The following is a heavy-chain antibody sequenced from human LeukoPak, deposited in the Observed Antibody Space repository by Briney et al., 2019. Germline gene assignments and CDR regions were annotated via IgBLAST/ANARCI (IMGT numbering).Heavy chain of an antibody. V-gene: IGHV3-74*01. CDR2: INTDGTVT. D-gene: IGHD6-19*01. CDR3: ATKQWLAPPPDS. CDR1: GFTFSNYW. J-gene: IGHJ4*02. Sequence: GGSLRLSCAASGFTFSNYWMLWVRQAPGKGLESVTRINTDGTVTTYADSVKGRFTVSRDNADNTMFLQMNSVRDEDTAVYYCATKQWLAPPPDSWGQGTPVTVSS.